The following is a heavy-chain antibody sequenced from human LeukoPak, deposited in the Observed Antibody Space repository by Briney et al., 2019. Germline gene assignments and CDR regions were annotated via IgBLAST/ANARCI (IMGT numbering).Heavy chain of an antibody. CDR1: GGSISSYY. V-gene: IGHV4-59*01. CDR3: ARAGYSGSWYFDY. J-gene: IGHJ4*02. D-gene: IGHD6-13*01. CDR2: IYYSGST. Sequence: KPSETLSLTCTVSGGSISSYYWSWIRQPPGKGLEWIGYIYYSGSTNYSPSLKSRVTISVDTSKNQFTLKLSSVTAADTAVYYCARAGYSGSWYFDYWGQGTLVTVSS.